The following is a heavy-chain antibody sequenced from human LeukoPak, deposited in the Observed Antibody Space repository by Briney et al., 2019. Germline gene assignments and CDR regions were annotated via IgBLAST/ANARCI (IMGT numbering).Heavy chain of an antibody. Sequence: GGSLRLSCAASGFTFSSYAMSWVRQAPGKGLEWVSAISGSGGSTYYADSVKGRFTISRDNSKNTVFLQMSSLRAEDTAVYYCAKTGTEEGYGIYFDHWGQGTLVTVSS. J-gene: IGHJ4*02. CDR1: GFTFSSYA. D-gene: IGHD5-24*01. CDR2: ISGSGGST. V-gene: IGHV3-23*01. CDR3: AKTGTEEGYGIYFDH.